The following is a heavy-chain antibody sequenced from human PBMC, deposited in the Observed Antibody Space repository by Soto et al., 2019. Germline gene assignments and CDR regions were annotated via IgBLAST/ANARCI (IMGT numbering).Heavy chain of an antibody. V-gene: IGHV3-48*04. CDR2: ISSSSSTI. CDR3: AMGTARPRFYWYFDL. J-gene: IGHJ2*01. D-gene: IGHD6-6*01. Sequence: GGSLRLSCAASGFTFSSYSMNWVRQAPGKGLEWVSYISSSSSTIYYADSVKGRFTISRDNAKNSLYLQMNSLRAEDTAVYYCAMGTARPRFYWYFDLWGRGTLVTVSS. CDR1: GFTFSSYS.